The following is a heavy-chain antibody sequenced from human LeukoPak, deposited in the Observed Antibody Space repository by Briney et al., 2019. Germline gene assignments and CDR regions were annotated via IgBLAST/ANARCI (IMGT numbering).Heavy chain of an antibody. D-gene: IGHD2-2*01. J-gene: IGHJ5*02. Sequence: PGGSLRLSCAASGFTFSAYAMDWVRQAPGKGLEWVSYIRGSGDSAYSADSVKDRFTISRDNSKNTRYLEMNSLRAEDTAVYYCARDRCSTTSCSFDLWGQGTLVTVSS. CDR2: IRGSGDSA. CDR1: GFTFSAYA. CDR3: ARDRCSTTSCSFDL. V-gene: IGHV3-23*01.